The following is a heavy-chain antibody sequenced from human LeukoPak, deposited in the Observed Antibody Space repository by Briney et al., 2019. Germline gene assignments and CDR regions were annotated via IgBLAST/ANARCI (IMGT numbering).Heavy chain of an antibody. V-gene: IGHV4-30-4*01. CDR2: IYYSGST. D-gene: IGHD3-10*01. J-gene: IGHJ5*02. CDR3: ARWIWFGEFTGWFDP. Sequence: SQTLSLTCTVSGGSISSGDYYWSWIRQPPGEGLEWIGYIYYSGSTYYNPSLKSRVAISVDTSKNQFSLKLSSVTAADTAVYYCARWIWFGEFTGWFDPWGQGTLVTVSS. CDR1: GGSISSGDYY.